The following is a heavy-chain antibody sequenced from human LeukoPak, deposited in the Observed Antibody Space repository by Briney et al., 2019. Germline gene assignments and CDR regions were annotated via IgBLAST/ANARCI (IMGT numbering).Heavy chain of an antibody. CDR1: GFPFSSYA. CDR3: AKVPFFYVSSGWYVDY. CDR2: ISGSGGST. D-gene: IGHD6-19*01. V-gene: IGHV3-23*01. Sequence: GGSLNLSVAASGFPFSSYAMSWVRQAPGKGLEWVSAISGSGGSTYYADSVKGRFTTSRENPKNRLSLQRKSRKAEDPAVYYFAKVPFFYVSSGWYVDYWGQGTLVTVSS. J-gene: IGHJ4*02.